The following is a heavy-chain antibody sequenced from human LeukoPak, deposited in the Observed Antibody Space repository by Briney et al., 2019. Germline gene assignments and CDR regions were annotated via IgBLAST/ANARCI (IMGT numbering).Heavy chain of an antibody. CDR1: GFTFSDYY. V-gene: IGHV3-11*04. CDR3: ARALGVDYYYYMDV. D-gene: IGHD3-16*01. CDR2: ISSSGSTI. J-gene: IGHJ6*03. Sequence: GGSLRLSCAASGFTFSDYYMSWIRQAPGKGLEWVSYISSSGSTIYYADSVKGRFTISRDNAKNSLYLQMNSLRAEDTAVYYCARALGVDYYYYMDVWGKGTTVTISS.